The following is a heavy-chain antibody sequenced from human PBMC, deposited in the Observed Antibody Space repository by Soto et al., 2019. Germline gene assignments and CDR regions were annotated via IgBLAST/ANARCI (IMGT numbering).Heavy chain of an antibody. CDR1: GGSVSSGNVY. V-gene: IGHV4-30-4*01. CDR3: AHDSHGGNTFFDI. J-gene: IGHJ4*02. Sequence: VQLQESGPGLVRPSETLALTCTVSGGSVSSGNVYWSWIRQSPGKGLEWIGHIYFNGKAYYSPSLKSRLAISLDTSNNHFSLKLSSVSAAVTAVYYCAHDSHGGNTFFDIWGQGAPVTVSS. CDR2: IYFNGKA. D-gene: IGHD1-7*01.